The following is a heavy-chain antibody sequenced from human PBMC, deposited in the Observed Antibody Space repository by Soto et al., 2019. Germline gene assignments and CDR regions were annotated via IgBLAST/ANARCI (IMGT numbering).Heavy chain of an antibody. CDR3: ARERITMIVVVTEIDAFDI. CDR2: INPSGGST. CDR1: GCTFTSYY. Sequence: ASVKVSCKASGCTFTSYYMHWVRQAPGQGLEWMGIINPSGGSTSYAQKFQGRVTMTRDTSTSTVYMELSSLRSEDTAVYYCARERITMIVVVTEIDAFDIWGQGTMVTVSS. J-gene: IGHJ3*02. V-gene: IGHV1-46*01. D-gene: IGHD3-22*01.